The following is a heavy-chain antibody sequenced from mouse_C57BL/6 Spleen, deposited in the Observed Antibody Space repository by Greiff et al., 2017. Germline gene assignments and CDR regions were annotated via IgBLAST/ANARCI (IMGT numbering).Heavy chain of an antibody. V-gene: IGHV1-66*01. J-gene: IGHJ4*01. CDR1: GYSFTSYY. Sequence: QVQLQQSGPELVKPGASVKISCKASGYSFTSYYIHWVKQRPGQGLEWIGWIYPGSGNTKYNEKFKGKATLTADTSSSTAYMQLSSLTSEDSAVYYCAWDSNRIYYAMDYWGQGTSVTVSS. D-gene: IGHD2-5*01. CDR2: IYPGSGNT. CDR3: AWDSNRIYYAMDY.